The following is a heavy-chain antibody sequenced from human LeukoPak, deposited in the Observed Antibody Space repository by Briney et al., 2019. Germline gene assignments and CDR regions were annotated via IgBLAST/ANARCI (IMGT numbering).Heavy chain of an antibody. CDR3: ASASSGWSYYYYYYGMDV. CDR2: INPNSGGT. J-gene: IGHJ6*02. CDR1: GYTFTGYY. V-gene: IGHV1-2*02. D-gene: IGHD6-19*01. Sequence: GASVKVSCKASGYTFTGYYMHWVRQAPGQGLEWMGWINPNSGGTNYAQKFQGRVTMTRDTSISTAYMELSRLRSDDTAVYYCASASSGWSYYYYYYGMDVWGQGTTVTVSS.